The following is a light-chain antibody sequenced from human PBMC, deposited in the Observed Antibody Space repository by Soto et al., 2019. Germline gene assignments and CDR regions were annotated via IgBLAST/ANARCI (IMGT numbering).Light chain of an antibody. CDR3: CSFAGSSTFWV. CDR1: SGDIGSYNR. V-gene: IGLV2-23*02. CDR2: EVT. J-gene: IGLJ3*02. Sequence: QSVLTQPASVSGSPGQSITISCTGTSGDIGSYNRVSWYQQHPGKAPKLIIYEVTDRPSGVSNRFSGSKSGNTASLTISGLQAEDEAEYYCCSFAGSSTFWVFGGGTKVTV.